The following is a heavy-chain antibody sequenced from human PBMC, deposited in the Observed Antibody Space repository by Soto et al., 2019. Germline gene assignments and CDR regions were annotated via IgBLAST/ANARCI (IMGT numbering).Heavy chain of an antibody. CDR2: TYYRSKWYN. J-gene: IGHJ6*02. Sequence: PSQTLSLTCAISGDSVSSNSAAWNWIRQSPSRGLEWLGRTYYRSKWYNDYAVSVKSRITINPDTSKNQFSLQLNSVTPEDTAVYYCARAGFGAAAGKVGYYYYGMDVWGQGTTVTVSS. CDR1: GDSVSSNSAA. V-gene: IGHV6-1*01. CDR3: ARAGFGAAAGKVGYYYYGMDV. D-gene: IGHD6-13*01.